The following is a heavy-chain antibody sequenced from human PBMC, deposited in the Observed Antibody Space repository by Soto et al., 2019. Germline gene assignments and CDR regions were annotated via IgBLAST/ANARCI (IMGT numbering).Heavy chain of an antibody. CDR2: ICSFNGNT. Sequence: ASVKVPCKDSGYSFPRYGIRWVRQAPGKEVDWMGWICSFNGNTNYAQKLQGTVTMTTSTFTSTAHLELRRMRSDNTALFYCSRGGIISVMITTDFDTWGQETVVTVSS. D-gene: IGHD3-10*01. CDR3: SRGGIISVMITTDFDT. J-gene: IGHJ4*02. V-gene: IGHV1-18*01. CDR1: GYSFPRYG.